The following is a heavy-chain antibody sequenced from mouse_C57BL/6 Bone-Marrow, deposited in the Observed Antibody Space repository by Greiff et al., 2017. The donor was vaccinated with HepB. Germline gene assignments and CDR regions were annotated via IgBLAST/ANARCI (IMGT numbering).Heavy chain of an antibody. CDR2: IYPGNSDT. Sequence: VQLQQSGTVLARPGASVKMSCKTSGYTFTSYWMHWVKQRPGQGLEWIGAIYPGNSDTSYTPKFKGKAKLTAVTSASTAYMELSSLTNEDSAVYYCTRPHYYGSSRYYFDYWGQGTTLTVSS. J-gene: IGHJ2*01. D-gene: IGHD1-1*01. V-gene: IGHV1-5*01. CDR3: TRPHYYGSSRYYFDY. CDR1: GYTFTSYW.